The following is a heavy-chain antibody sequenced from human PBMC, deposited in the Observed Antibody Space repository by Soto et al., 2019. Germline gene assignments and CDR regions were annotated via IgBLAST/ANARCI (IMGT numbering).Heavy chain of an antibody. CDR3: ARDPPLSMIVVVGVDDF. CDR1: GFTLTNEN. V-gene: IGHV3-21*06. D-gene: IGHD3-22*01. CDR2: ISSRSTFI. J-gene: IGHJ4*02. Sequence: PGGSLRLSCTVLGFTLTNENMNWFRQAPGKGLEWVSSISSRSTFINYADSVKGRFTISRDNDKGLVYLQMNSLRAEDTAVYYCARDPPLSMIVVVGVDDFWGQGTLVTVSS.